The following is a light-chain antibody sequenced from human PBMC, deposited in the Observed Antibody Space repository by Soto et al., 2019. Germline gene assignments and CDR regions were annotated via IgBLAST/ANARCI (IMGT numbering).Light chain of an antibody. CDR3: QHRSNWPIFT. CDR1: QSVSSY. CDR2: GAS. Sequence: EIVLTQSPATLSLSPGERATLSCRASQSVSSYLAWYQQKPGQAPRLLIYGASNRATGIPARFSRSGSGTDFTLTISSLEPEDFAVYYCQHRSNWPIFTFGPGTKVDIK. V-gene: IGKV3-11*01. J-gene: IGKJ3*01.